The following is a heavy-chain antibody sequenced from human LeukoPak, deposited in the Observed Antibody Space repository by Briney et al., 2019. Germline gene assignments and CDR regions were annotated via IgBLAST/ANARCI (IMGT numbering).Heavy chain of an antibody. CDR3: ARDSLLPSAMGYYYMGV. CDR2: IYTSGST. V-gene: IGHV4-61*02. Sequence: PSETLSLTCTVSGGSISSGSYYWSWIRQPAGKGLEWIGRIYTSGSTNHNLSLKSRVTISVDMSKNQFSLKLSSVTAADTALYYCARDSLLPSAMGYYYMGVWGKGTTVTVSS. CDR1: GGSISSGSYY. D-gene: IGHD2-2*01. J-gene: IGHJ6*03.